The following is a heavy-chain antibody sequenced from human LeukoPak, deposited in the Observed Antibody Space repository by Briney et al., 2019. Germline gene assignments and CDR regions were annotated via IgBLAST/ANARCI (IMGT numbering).Heavy chain of an antibody. D-gene: IGHD2-15*01. CDR3: ARHAGEPDIGAEYFQH. Sequence: GESLKISCKGPGYSFTSYWIGWVRQMPGKGLEWMGIIYPGDSDTRYSPSFQGQVTISADKSISTAYLQWSSLKASDTAMYYCARHAGEPDIGAEYFQHWGQGTLVTVSS. CDR2: IYPGDSDT. CDR1: GYSFTSYW. V-gene: IGHV5-51*01. J-gene: IGHJ1*01.